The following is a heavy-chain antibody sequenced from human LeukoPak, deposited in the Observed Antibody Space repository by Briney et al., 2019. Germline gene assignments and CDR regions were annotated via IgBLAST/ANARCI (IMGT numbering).Heavy chain of an antibody. V-gene: IGHV3-21*01. CDR3: ARVAVSGPTGWFDS. D-gene: IGHD2-8*02. CDR1: GLTFSSYS. J-gene: IGHJ5*01. CDR2: ISSTSAYI. Sequence: GGSLRLSCAASGLTFSSYSMNWVRQAPGKGLEWVSSISSTSAYIYYADSVKGRFTISRDNVDNVVYLQMNSLGAEDTAVYYCARVAVSGPTGWFDSWGQGTLVIVSS.